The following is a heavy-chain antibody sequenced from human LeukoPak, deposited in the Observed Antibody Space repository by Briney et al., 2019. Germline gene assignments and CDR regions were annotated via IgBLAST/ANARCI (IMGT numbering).Heavy chain of an antibody. Sequence: GGALRLSCAASGFTFDDYTMHWVRQAPGKGLEWVSGISWNSGSIGYADSVKGRFTISRDNAKNSLYLQMNSLRAEDTALYYCAKVIGYAESGYLTSAVDYWGQGTLVTVSS. CDR2: ISWNSGSI. J-gene: IGHJ4*02. CDR3: AKVIGYAESGYLTSAVDY. CDR1: GFTFDDYT. V-gene: IGHV3-9*01. D-gene: IGHD3-22*01.